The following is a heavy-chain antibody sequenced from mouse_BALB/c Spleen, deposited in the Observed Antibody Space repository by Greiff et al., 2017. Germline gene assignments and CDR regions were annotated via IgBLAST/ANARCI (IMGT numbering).Heavy chain of an antibody. CDR1: GFAFSSYD. CDR3: ARPHYGSPFAY. J-gene: IGHJ3*01. V-gene: IGHV5-12-1*01. CDR2: ISSGGGST. D-gene: IGHD1-1*01. Sequence: EVMLVESGGGLVKPGGSLKLSCAASGFAFSSYDMSWVRQTPEKRLEWVAYISSGGGSTYYPDTVKGRFTISRDNAKNTLYLQMSSLKSEDTAMYYCARPHYGSPFAYWGQGTLVTVSA.